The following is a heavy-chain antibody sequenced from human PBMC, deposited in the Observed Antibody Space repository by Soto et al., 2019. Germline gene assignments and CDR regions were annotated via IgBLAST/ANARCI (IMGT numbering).Heavy chain of an antibody. J-gene: IGHJ5*02. CDR2: ISHTGET. Sequence: QVRLQESGPGLVKPSGTLSLTCSVSGDSITSHDFYWGWIRRPPGQGLEWIGTISHTGETFYNPPRNSRHTMSTDATTNQLSLRMTSVTAADAAVYFCARQMRGPIPPFEWLSTLPSWGPGTQVTVCS. D-gene: IGHD3-3*01. CDR1: GDSITSHDFY. CDR3: ARQMRGPIPPFEWLSTLPS. V-gene: IGHV4-39*01.